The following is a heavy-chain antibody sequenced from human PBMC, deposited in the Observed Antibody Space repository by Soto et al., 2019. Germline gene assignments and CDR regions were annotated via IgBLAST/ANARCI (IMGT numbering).Heavy chain of an antibody. V-gene: IGHV3-66*01. J-gene: IGHJ4*02. CDR3: ARILWYSSSSY. Sequence: EVQLVESGGGLVQPGGSLRLSCAASGFTVSSNYMSWVRQAPGKGLEWVSVIYSGGSTYYADSVKGRFTISRDNSKNTLYLQMNSLRAEDTAVYYCARILWYSSSSYWGQGTLVTVSS. D-gene: IGHD6-6*01. CDR1: GFTVSSNY. CDR2: IYSGGST.